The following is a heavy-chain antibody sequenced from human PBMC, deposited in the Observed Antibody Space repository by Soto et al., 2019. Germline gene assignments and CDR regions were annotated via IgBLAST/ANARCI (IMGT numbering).Heavy chain of an antibody. CDR3: AKDPGFGELSIFDY. J-gene: IGHJ4*02. CDR2: ISGSGGST. D-gene: IGHD3-10*01. V-gene: IGHV3-23*01. CDR1: GFTFSSYA. Sequence: GGSLRLSCAASGFTFSSYAMGWARRAPGKGLEWASVISGSGGSTYYADSVKGRFTISRDNSKNTLYLQMNSLRAEDTAVYYCAKDPGFGELSIFDYWGQRTLVTVSS.